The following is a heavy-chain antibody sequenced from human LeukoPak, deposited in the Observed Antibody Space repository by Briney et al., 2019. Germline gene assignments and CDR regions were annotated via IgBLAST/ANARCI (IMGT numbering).Heavy chain of an antibody. D-gene: IGHD1-26*01. CDR3: ARMGPKYSGNYYFDY. J-gene: IGHJ4*02. V-gene: IGHV5-51*01. CDR1: GYSFTSYW. CDR2: IYPGDSDT. Sequence: GESLKISCKGSGYSFTSYWIGWVRQMPGKALEWLGIIYPGDSDTRYSPSLQGQVTISADRSISTAYLQWSSLKASDTAMYYCARMGPKYSGNYYFDYWGQGTLVTVSS.